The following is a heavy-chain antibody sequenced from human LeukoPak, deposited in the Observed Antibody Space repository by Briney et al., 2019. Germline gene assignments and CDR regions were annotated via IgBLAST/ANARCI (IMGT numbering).Heavy chain of an antibody. J-gene: IGHJ4*02. D-gene: IGHD2-2*01. V-gene: IGHV4-38-2*02. CDR2: IYHSGST. CDR1: GYSISSGYY. CDR3: ARDVVPAAILDY. Sequence: SETLSLTCTVSGYSISSGYYWGWIRQPPGKGLEWIGSIYHSGSTYYNPSLKSRVTISVDTSKNQFSLKLSSVTAADTAVYYCARDVVPAAILDYWGQGTLVTVSS.